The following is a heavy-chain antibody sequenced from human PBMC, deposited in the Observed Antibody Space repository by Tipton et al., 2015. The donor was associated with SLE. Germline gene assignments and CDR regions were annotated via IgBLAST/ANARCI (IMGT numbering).Heavy chain of an antibody. D-gene: IGHD2-2*01. Sequence: SLRLSCTASGFTFSSFGMHWVRQAPGKGLEWVAVIWRDGSNKYYGDSVKGRFTISRDNSKNTLFLQMTSLRAEETAVYYCARDSTRENFDYWGQGTLVTVSS. J-gene: IGHJ4*02. CDR1: GFTFSSFG. V-gene: IGHV3-33*01. CDR3: ARDSTRENFDY. CDR2: IWRDGSNK.